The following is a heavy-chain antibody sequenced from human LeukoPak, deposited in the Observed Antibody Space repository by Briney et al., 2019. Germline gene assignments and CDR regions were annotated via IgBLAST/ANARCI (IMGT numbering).Heavy chain of an antibody. J-gene: IGHJ4*02. Sequence: PGGSLRLSCAASGFTFQDHGMSWVRQAPGKGLEWVSALNWNGDDRGYADSVKGRLTISRDNAKKSLYLQMNSLTAEDTAYYYCAREEGPYFDCWGQGTLVTVSS. CDR2: LNWNGDDR. CDR1: GFTFQDHG. CDR3: AREEGPYFDC. V-gene: IGHV3-20*04.